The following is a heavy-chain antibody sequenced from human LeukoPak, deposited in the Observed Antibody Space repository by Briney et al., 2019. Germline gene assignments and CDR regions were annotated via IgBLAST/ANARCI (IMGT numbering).Heavy chain of an antibody. D-gene: IGHD4-17*01. CDR2: ISSSSSYI. CDR1: GFTFSSYS. Sequence: GGSLRLSCAASGFTFSSYSMNWVRQAPGKGLEWVSSISSSSSYIYYADSVKGRFTISRDNAKNSLYLQMNSLRAEDTAVYYCAREHDYGDPGASDIWGQGTMVTVSS. CDR3: AREHDYGDPGASDI. J-gene: IGHJ3*02. V-gene: IGHV3-21*01.